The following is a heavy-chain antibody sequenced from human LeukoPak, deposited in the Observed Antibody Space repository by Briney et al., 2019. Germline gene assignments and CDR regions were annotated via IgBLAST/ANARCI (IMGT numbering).Heavy chain of an antibody. CDR2: ISYDGSNK. CDR3: AKDFNDCSSPSCLLYYYYYGMDV. D-gene: IGHD2-2*01. V-gene: IGHV3-30*18. CDR1: GFTFSSYG. J-gene: IGHJ6*04. Sequence: GRSLRLSCAASGFTFSSYGMHWVRQAPGKGLEWVAVISYDGSNKYYADSVKGRFTISRDNSKNTLYLQMNSLRAEDTAVYYCAKDFNDCSSPSCLLYYYYYGMDVWGKGTTVTVSS.